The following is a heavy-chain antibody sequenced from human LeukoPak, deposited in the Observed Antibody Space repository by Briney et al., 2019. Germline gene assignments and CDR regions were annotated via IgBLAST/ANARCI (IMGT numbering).Heavy chain of an antibody. CDR3: AREPTPDGDYDYVWGSYRGHFDY. Sequence: SQTLSLTCTVSGGSISSGNYYWSWIRQPAGKGLEWIGRIYISRSTNYNPSLKSRVTISADTSKNQFSLKLSSVTAADTAVYYCAREPTPDGDYDYVWGSYRGHFDYWGQGTLVTVSS. CDR1: GGSISSGNYY. CDR2: IYISRST. J-gene: IGHJ4*02. V-gene: IGHV4-61*02. D-gene: IGHD3-16*02.